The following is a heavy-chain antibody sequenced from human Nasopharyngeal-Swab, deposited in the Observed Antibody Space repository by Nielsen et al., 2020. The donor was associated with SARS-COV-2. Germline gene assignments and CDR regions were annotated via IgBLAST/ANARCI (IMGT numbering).Heavy chain of an antibody. D-gene: IGHD3-3*01. Sequence: WIRQPPGKGLEWVANIKQDGSEKYYVDSAKGRFTISRDNAKNSLYLQMNSLRAEDTAVYYCARDFMALRFLEWAKAGGLDYWGQGTLVTVSS. CDR2: IKQDGSEK. J-gene: IGHJ4*02. V-gene: IGHV3-7*01. CDR3: ARDFMALRFLEWAKAGGLDY.